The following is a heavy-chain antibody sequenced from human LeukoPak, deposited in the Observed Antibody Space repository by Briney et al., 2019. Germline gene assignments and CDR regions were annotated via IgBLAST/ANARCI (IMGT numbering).Heavy chain of an antibody. CDR2: MNPNSGNT. J-gene: IGHJ6*03. CDR3: ARDHLYYGSGSEYYYYYMDV. D-gene: IGHD3-10*01. CDR1: GYTFTSYD. V-gene: IGHV1-8*02. Sequence: ASVKVSCKASGYTFTSYDINWVRQATGQGLEWMGWMNPNSGNTGYAQKFQGRVTMTRNTSISTAYMELSSLRSEDTAVYYCARDHLYYGSGSEYYYYYMDVWGKGTTVTVSS.